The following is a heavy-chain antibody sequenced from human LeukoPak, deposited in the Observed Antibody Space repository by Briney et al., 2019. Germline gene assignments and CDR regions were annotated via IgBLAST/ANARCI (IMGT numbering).Heavy chain of an antibody. D-gene: IGHD6-13*01. CDR2: ISYDGSNT. CDR1: GLTFSSHA. J-gene: IGHJ6*02. V-gene: IGHV3-30*04. Sequence: PGRSLRLSCAASGLTFSSHAMQWVRQAPGKGLEWVSVISYDGSNTYYADSVKGRFTISRDSSKHTLYLQMNSLRAEDTAVYYCASQSDSWSSKYYYYGMDVWGQGTTVTVSS. CDR3: ASQSDSWSSKYYYYGMDV.